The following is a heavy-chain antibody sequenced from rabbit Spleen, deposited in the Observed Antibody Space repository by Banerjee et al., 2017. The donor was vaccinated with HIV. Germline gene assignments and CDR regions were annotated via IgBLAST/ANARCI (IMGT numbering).Heavy chain of an antibody. CDR1: GVSFSSGYY. V-gene: IGHV1S40*01. Sequence: QSLEESGGGLVKPGASLTLTCTASGVSFSSGYYMYWVRQAPGKGLEWIGCIGTGSGSTWYASWAKGRFTMSRTSSTTVTLQMTSLTAADTATYFCARDLVAVIGWNFSLWGPGTLVTVS. CDR2: IGTGSGST. D-gene: IGHD1-1*01. CDR3: ARDLVAVIGWNFSL. J-gene: IGHJ6*01.